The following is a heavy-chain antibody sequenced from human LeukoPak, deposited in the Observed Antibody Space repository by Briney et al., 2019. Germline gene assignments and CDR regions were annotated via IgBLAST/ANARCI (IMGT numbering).Heavy chain of an antibody. V-gene: IGHV5-51*01. J-gene: IGHJ5*02. CDR3: AGREGFSDTRNWFDP. CDR2: IYSGDSDT. CDR1: GYSFTSYW. Sequence: GESLKISCKGSGYSFTSYWIGWVRQMPGRGLEWMGIIYSGDSDTRYSPSFQGQVSISVDKSIYTAYLQWNSLKASDTAIYYCAGREGFSDTRNWFDPWGQVTLVTVSS. D-gene: IGHD3-3*02.